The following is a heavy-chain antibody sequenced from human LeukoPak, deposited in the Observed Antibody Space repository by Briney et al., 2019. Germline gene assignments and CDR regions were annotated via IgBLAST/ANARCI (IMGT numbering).Heavy chain of an antibody. CDR3: ARDRNYDSSVTFAY. CDR2: ISGTGVTI. Sequence: PGGSLRLSCAASGFTFSDYYMSWIRQAPGKGLEWISYISGTGVTISYADSVKGQFTISRDNAKNSLYLQMYSLRAEDTAVYYCARDRNYDSSVTFAYWGRGTLVTVSS. J-gene: IGHJ4*02. V-gene: IGHV3-11*01. D-gene: IGHD3-22*01. CDR1: GFTFSDYY.